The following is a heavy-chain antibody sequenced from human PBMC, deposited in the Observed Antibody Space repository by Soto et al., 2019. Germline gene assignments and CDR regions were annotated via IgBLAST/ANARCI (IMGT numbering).Heavy chain of an antibody. CDR1: GFTFGDYA. CDR3: TRERYYDSSGYYW. D-gene: IGHD3-22*01. Sequence: KPEGSLRLSCTASGFTFGDYAMSWFRQAPGKGLEWVGFIRSKAYGGTTEYAASVKGRFTISRDDSKSIAYLQMNSLKTEDTAAYYCTRERYYDSSGYYWWGQGTLVTVSS. V-gene: IGHV3-49*05. CDR2: IRSKAYGGTT. J-gene: IGHJ4*02.